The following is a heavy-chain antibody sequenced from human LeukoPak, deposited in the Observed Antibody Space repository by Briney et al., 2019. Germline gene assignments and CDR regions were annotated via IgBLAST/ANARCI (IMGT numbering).Heavy chain of an antibody. V-gene: IGHV3-21*01. CDR1: GFTFSTHS. Sequence: SGGSLRLSCAASGFTFSTHSMSWVRQSPGKGLEWVSSISSGSSHIYYADSMKGRFTISRDNAKNPLFLQMNSLRAEDTAVYYCVRDFRTQLDGYSPPYHFDYWGQGALVTVSS. D-gene: IGHD5-24*01. CDR3: VRDFRTQLDGYSPPYHFDY. J-gene: IGHJ4*02. CDR2: ISSGSSHI.